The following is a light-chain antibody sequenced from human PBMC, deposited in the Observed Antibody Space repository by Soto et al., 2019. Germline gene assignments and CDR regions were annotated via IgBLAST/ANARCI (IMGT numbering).Light chain of an antibody. CDR2: DVT. CDR3: SSFTTSSTLV. J-gene: IGLJ3*02. Sequence: QSVLTQPASVSGSPGQSITISCTGTSSDIGGYNFVSWYQQHRGKAPKLLIYDVTNRPPGLSDRFSGSKSGNTASLTISGLQAEDEANYYCSSFTTSSTLVFGGGTKLTVL. V-gene: IGLV2-14*03. CDR1: SSDIGGYNF.